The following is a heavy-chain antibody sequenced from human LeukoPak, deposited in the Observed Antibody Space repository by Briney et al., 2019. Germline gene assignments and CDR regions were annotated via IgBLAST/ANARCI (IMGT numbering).Heavy chain of an antibody. J-gene: IGHJ4*02. Sequence: GASVKVSCKASGYTFTGYYMHWVRQAPGQGLEGMGWINPNSGGTNYAQKFQGRVTMTRDTSISTAYMELSRLKSDDTAVYYCARASYGSWSDYWGQGTLVTVSS. CDR2: INPNSGGT. V-gene: IGHV1-2*02. D-gene: IGHD3-10*01. CDR1: GYTFTGYY. CDR3: ARASYGSWSDY.